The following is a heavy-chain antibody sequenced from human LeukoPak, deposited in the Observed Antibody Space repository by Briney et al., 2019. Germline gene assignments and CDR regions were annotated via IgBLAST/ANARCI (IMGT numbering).Heavy chain of an antibody. CDR1: GFSFRTHS. D-gene: IGHD3-3*01. Sequence: GGSLRLSCAASGFSFRTHSMKWVRQAPGKGLEWVSSITSFGSDIYYADSVKGRFTISRDDGKNSLYLQTNSLGAEDSAVYYCARAHDFWSGYGGNYMDVWGKGTTVTVSS. CDR3: ARAHDFWSGYGGNYMDV. J-gene: IGHJ6*03. V-gene: IGHV3-21*01. CDR2: ITSFGSDI.